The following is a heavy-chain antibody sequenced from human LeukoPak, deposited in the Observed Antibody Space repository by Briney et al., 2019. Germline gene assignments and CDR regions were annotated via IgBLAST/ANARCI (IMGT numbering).Heavy chain of an antibody. D-gene: IGHD3-10*01. CDR2: IYYSGST. CDR3: ARDGTGSGSSFDAFDI. CDR1: GGSLSSYY. V-gene: IGHV4-59*01. Sequence: SETLSLTCTVSGGSLSSYYWSWIRQPPGKGLEWIGYIYYSGSTNYNPSLKSRVTISVDTSKNQFSLKLSSVTAADTAVYYCARDGTGSGSSFDAFDIWGQGTMVTVSS. J-gene: IGHJ3*02.